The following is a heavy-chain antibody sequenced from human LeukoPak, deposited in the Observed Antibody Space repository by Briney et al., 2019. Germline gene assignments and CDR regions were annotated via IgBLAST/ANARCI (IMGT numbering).Heavy chain of an antibody. CDR1: GGSISSSSYY. CDR3: ARDLSYYYGSGSPEGWFDP. Sequence: SETLSLTCTVSGGSISSSSYYWGWIRQPPGKGLEWIGSIYYSGSAYYNPSLKSRVSISVDTSKNQFSLKLRSVTAADTAVYYCARDLSYYYGSGSPEGWFDPWGQGTLVTVSS. J-gene: IGHJ5*02. V-gene: IGHV4-39*07. D-gene: IGHD3-10*01. CDR2: IYYSGSA.